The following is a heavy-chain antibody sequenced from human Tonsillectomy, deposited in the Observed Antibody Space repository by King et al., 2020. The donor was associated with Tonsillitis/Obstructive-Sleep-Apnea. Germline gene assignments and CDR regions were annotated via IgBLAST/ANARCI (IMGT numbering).Heavy chain of an antibody. CDR2: INPSGGST. V-gene: IGHV1-46*01. J-gene: IGHJ4*02. D-gene: IGHD3-10*01. CDR3: ARSVSRLWSDY. CDR1: GYTFTSYY. Sequence: VQLVESGAEVKKPGASVKVSCTASGYTFTSYYMHWVRQAPGQGLEWMGIINPSGGSTSYAQKFQGRVTMTRDTSTSTVYMELSSLRSEDTAVYYCARSVSRLWSDYWGQGTLVTVSS.